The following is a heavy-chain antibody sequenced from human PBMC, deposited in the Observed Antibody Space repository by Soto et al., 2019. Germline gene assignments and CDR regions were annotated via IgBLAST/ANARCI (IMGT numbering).Heavy chain of an antibody. J-gene: IGHJ4*02. Sequence: TSETLSLTCTVSGGSISSGGYYWSWIRQHPGKGLEWIGYIYYSGSTYYNPSLKSRVTISVDTSKNQFSLKLSSVTAADTAVYYCAGHEYLTTYDYWGQGTLVTVSS. CDR3: AGHEYLTTYDY. CDR2: IYYSGST. CDR1: GGSISSGGYY. V-gene: IGHV4-31*03. D-gene: IGHD4-17*01.